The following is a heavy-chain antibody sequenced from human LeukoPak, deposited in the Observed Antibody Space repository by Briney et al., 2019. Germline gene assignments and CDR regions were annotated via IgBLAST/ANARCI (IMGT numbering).Heavy chain of an antibody. CDR1: GGTFSSYA. Sequence: ASVTVSCTASGGTFSSYAISWVRQAPGQGLEWMGGIIPIFGTANYAQKFQGRVTITADESTSTAYMELSSLRSEDTAVYYCARGPPQRDWFDPWGQGTLVTVSS. J-gene: IGHJ5*02. CDR3: ARGPPQRDWFDP. CDR2: IIPIFGTA. V-gene: IGHV1-69*13.